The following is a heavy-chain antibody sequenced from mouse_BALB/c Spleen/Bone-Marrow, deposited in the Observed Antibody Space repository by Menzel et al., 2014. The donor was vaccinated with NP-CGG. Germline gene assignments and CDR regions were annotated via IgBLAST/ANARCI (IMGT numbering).Heavy chain of an antibody. V-gene: IGHV14-3*02. CDR1: GFNIKDTY. CDR3: ASYVYGYYFDY. Sequence: VQLKESGAELVKPGASVKLSCTASGFNIKDTYMHWAKQRPEQGLEWIGRIDPANVNTKYDPKFQGKATITADTSSNTAYLQLSSLTSEDTAVYYCASYVYGYYFDYWGQGTTLTVSS. D-gene: IGHD1-1*01. J-gene: IGHJ2*01. CDR2: IDPANVNT.